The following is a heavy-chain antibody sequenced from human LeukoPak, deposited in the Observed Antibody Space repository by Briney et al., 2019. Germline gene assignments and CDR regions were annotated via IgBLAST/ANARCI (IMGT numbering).Heavy chain of an antibody. CDR1: GFTFGNYG. V-gene: IGHV3-20*04. CDR2: INWNGGST. D-gene: IGHD2-21*02. Sequence: PGGSLRLSRAASGFTFGNYGMSWVRQAPGKGLEWVSGINWNGGSTGYADSVEGRFTISRDNAKNSQYLQMNSLRVEDTALYYCARAQTYGDSRLLLDYRGQGTLVTVSS. CDR3: ARAQTYGDSRLLLDY. J-gene: IGHJ4*02.